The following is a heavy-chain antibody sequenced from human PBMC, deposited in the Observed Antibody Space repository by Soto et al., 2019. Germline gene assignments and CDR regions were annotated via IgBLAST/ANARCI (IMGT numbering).Heavy chain of an antibody. CDR1: GYTFTSYG. J-gene: IGHJ3*02. CDR3: ARDPSGWYPAHAFDI. CDR2: ISAYNGNT. D-gene: IGHD6-19*01. Sequence: ASVKVSCKASGYTFTSYGISWVRQAPGQGLEWMGWISAYNGNTNYAQKLQGRVTMTTDTSTSTAYMELRSLRSDDTAVYYCARDPSGWYPAHAFDIWGQGTMVTVSS. V-gene: IGHV1-18*01.